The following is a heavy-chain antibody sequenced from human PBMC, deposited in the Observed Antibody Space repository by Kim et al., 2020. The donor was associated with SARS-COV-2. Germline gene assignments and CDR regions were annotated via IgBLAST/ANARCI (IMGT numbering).Heavy chain of an antibody. V-gene: IGHV3-30*04. CDR1: GFTFSSYA. CDR3: AKGEMATSYYFDY. D-gene: IGHD5-12*01. CDR2: ISYDGSNK. Sequence: GGSLRLSCAASGFTFSSYAMHWVRQAPGKGLEWVAVISYDGSNKYYADSVKGRFTISRDNSKNTLYLQMNSLRAEDTAVYYCAKGEMATSYYFDYWGQGTLVTVSS. J-gene: IGHJ4*02.